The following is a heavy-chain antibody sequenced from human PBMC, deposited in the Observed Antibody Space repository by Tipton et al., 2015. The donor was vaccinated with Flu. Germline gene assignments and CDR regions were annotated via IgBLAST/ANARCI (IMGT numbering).Heavy chain of an antibody. CDR1: GGSISSYTYY. Sequence: TLSLTCTVSGGSISSYTYYWGWFRQSPGTGLEWIGSISHSGSTNYNASLNGRVTMSVDPSKGQLSLRLSSATAADTAKYYCARDLRGYSGYTGGDAFDVWGQGTMVTVSS. CDR2: ISHSGST. D-gene: IGHD5-12*01. CDR3: ARDLRGYSGYTGGDAFDV. V-gene: IGHV4-39*07. J-gene: IGHJ3*01.